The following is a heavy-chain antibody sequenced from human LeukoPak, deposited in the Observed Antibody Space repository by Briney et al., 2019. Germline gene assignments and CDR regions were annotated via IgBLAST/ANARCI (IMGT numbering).Heavy chain of an antibody. V-gene: IGHV3-7*01. CDR3: ARGKLSFDY. D-gene: IGHD4-23*01. CDR2: IKQDGSEI. CDR1: GFTFSSYW. Sequence: GGSLGLSCAASGFTFSSYWMSWVRQAPGKGLEWVANIKQDGSEIDYVDSVKGRFTTSRDNAKNSLELQMNSLRVEDTAVYYCARGKLSFDYWGQGTLVTVFS. J-gene: IGHJ4*02.